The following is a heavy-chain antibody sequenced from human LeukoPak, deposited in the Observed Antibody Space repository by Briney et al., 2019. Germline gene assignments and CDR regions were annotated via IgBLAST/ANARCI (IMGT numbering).Heavy chain of an antibody. CDR1: GFTFSSYG. CDR3: AKGEDYYGSGGAFDI. Sequence: GGSLRLTCAASGFTFSSYGMHWVRQAPGKGPEWVAFIRYDGSNKYYADSVKGRFTISRDNSKNTLYLQMNSLRAEDTAVYYCAKGEDYYGSGGAFDIWGQGTMVTVSS. V-gene: IGHV3-30*02. D-gene: IGHD3-10*01. J-gene: IGHJ3*02. CDR2: IRYDGSNK.